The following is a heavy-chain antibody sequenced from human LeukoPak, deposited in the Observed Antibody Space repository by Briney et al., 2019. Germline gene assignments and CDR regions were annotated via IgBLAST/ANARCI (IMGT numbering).Heavy chain of an antibody. D-gene: IGHD1-14*01. V-gene: IGHV1-69*01. CDR3: ARGPDFSGYKDY. CDR2: IIPIFGTA. CDR1: GGTFSSYA. Sequence: SVKVSCKASGGTFSSYAISWVRQAPGQGLEWMGGIIPIFGTANYAQRFQGRVTITADESTSTAYMELSSLRSEDTAVYYCARGPDFSGYKDYWGQGTLVTVSS. J-gene: IGHJ4*02.